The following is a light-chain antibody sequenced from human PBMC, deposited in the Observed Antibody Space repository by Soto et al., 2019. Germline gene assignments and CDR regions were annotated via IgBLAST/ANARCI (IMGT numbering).Light chain of an antibody. J-gene: IGKJ4*01. CDR3: QQYYSYPLT. Sequence: AIRMTQSPSSLSASTGDRVTITCRASQGISSYLDWYQQKPGKAPKLLIYAASTLQSGVPSSFSGSGSGTDFTLTISCLQSEDFATYFCQQYYSYPLTFGGGTKVEIK. V-gene: IGKV1-8*01. CDR2: AAS. CDR1: QGISSY.